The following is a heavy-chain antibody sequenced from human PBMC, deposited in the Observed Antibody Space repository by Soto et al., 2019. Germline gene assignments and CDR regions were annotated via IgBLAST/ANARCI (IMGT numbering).Heavy chain of an antibody. CDR1: GFTFSSYS. CDR2: ISSSSSYI. V-gene: IGHV3-21*01. CDR3: ARDKQWLVRGYYYGMDV. Sequence: EVQLVESGGGLVKPGGSLRLSCAASGFTFSSYSMNWVRQAPGKGLEWVSAISSSSSYIYYEDSVKGRFTISRDNAKNSLYLQMTSLRAEDTAVYYCARDKQWLVRGYYYGMDVWGQGTTVTVSS. J-gene: IGHJ6*02. D-gene: IGHD6-19*01.